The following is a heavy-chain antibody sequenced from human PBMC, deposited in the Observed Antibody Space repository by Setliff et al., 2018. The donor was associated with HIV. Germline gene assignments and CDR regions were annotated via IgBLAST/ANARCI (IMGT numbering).Heavy chain of an antibody. CDR1: GGSISGYY. CDR3: ARHFTWPREGGVFGY. D-gene: IGHD3-16*01. J-gene: IGHJ4*02. CDR2: ITYSGST. Sequence: PSETLSLTCTVFGGSISGYYWSWIRQPPGKGLEWIGYITYSGSTKYNPSLKSRVTISIDTSKNHFSLKLSSVTAADTAVYYCARHFTWPREGGVFGYWGQGTLVTVSS. V-gene: IGHV4-59*08.